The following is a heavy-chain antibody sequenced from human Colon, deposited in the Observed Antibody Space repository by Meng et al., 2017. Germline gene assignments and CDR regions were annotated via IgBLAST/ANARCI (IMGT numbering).Heavy chain of an antibody. CDR3: ARGPPAAS. Sequence: SETLSLTCTVSGASVGGDYWSWIRQPPGKGLEWIGYIYNTGSTNYNPSLKSRVTISIDTSKSQFSLELSSVTAADTAVYYCARGPPAASWGPGTLVTAPQ. CDR1: GASVGGDY. V-gene: IGHV4-59*02. D-gene: IGHD2-15*01. CDR2: IYNTGST. J-gene: IGHJ5*02.